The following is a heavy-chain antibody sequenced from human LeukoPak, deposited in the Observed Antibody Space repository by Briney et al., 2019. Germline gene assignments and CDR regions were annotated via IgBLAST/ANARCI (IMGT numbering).Heavy chain of an antibody. V-gene: IGHV4-28*01. CDR3: ARIGPILGAAWVDY. CDR2: IFYVGST. Sequence: SDTLSLTCAVSGYSISSNHWWGWIRQPPGKGLEWIGYIFYVGSTYYNPSLKSRVTLSVDTSKNQFSLRLSSVTAVDTAVYYCARIGPILGAAWVDYWGQGTLVSVSS. CDR1: GYSISSNHW. D-gene: IGHD3-3*02. J-gene: IGHJ4*02.